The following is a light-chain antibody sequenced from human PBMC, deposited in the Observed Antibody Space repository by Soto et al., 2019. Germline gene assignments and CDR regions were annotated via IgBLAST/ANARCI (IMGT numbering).Light chain of an antibody. Sequence: DIVMTQSPDSLAVTLGERATLSCRASQSVTNYIAWYQQKPGQAPRLFIYGASSRATGIPDSFSGSGSGTDFTLTISRLEPEDFAVYYCQQYDSSPFTFGPGTKWIS. CDR1: QSVTNY. CDR3: QQYDSSPFT. CDR2: GAS. J-gene: IGKJ3*01. V-gene: IGKV3-20*01.